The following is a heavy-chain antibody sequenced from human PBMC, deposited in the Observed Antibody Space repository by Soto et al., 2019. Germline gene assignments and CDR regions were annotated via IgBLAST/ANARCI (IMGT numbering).Heavy chain of an antibody. D-gene: IGHD3-9*01. CDR2: IYWDDDK. CDR1: ELSLSTSGVG. V-gene: IGHV2-5*02. Sequence: QITLKESGPTLVEPTQTLTLTCTFSELSLSTSGVGVGWIRQPPGKALEWLAIIYWDDDKRYSPYLKSRLTITNVTSNNLVVLTITNMDPVDTATYFCVHSHVLRWLGFDSWGQGNLVTVPS. J-gene: IGHJ4*02. CDR3: VHSHVLRWLGFDS.